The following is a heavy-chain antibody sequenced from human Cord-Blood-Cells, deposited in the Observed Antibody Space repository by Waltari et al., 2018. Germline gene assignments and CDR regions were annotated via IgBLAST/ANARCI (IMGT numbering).Heavy chain of an antibody. CDR2: INHSGST. J-gene: IGHJ5*02. CDR1: GGSCRGYY. Sequence: QVQLQQWGAGLLKHSETPYLTCAVHGGSCRGYYWSWIRQPPGKGLEWIGEINHSGSTNYNPSLKSRVTISVDTSKNQFSLKLSSVTAADTAVYYCARGYCSSTSCNWFDPWGQGTLVTVSS. V-gene: IGHV4-34*01. D-gene: IGHD2-2*01. CDR3: ARGYCSSTSCNWFDP.